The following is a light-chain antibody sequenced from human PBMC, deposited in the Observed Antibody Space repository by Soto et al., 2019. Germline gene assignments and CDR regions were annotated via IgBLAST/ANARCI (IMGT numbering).Light chain of an antibody. CDR1: SSDVGGYNY. CDR2: EVS. V-gene: IGLV2-14*01. Sequence: QSALTQPASVSGSPGQSITISCTGTSSDVGGYNYVSWYQQHPGKAPKLMIYEVSNRPSGVSNRFSGSKSGNTASLTISGLQAEDEADYYCCSYAGTDTFGVFGGGTKLTV. CDR3: CSYAGTDTFGV. J-gene: IGLJ3*02.